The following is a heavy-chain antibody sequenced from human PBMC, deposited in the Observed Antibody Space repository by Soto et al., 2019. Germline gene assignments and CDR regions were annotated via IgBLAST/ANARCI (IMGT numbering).Heavy chain of an antibody. Sequence: QVQLVESGGGVVQPGRSLRLSCAASGFTFSSYGMHWVRQAPGKGLGWGAVIGKDGRNKTYADSGKGRFTISRDNSKNTLYLQMNSLRAEDTAVYYCARDRIKGGYCSGGSCYSGLYYYYGMDVWGQGTTVTVSS. CDR1: GFTFSSYG. CDR2: IGKDGRNK. V-gene: IGHV3-33*01. CDR3: ARDRIKGGYCSGGSCYSGLYYYYGMDV. D-gene: IGHD2-15*01. J-gene: IGHJ6*02.